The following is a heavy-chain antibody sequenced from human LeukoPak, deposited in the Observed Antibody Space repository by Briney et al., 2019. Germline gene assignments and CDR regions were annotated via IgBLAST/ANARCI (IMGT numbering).Heavy chain of an antibody. CDR2: ISSSSSYI. V-gene: IGHV3-21*01. Sequence: GGSLRLSCAASGFTFSTYSMNWVRQAPGKGLEWVSSISSSSSYIYYADSAKGRFTISRDNAKNSLYLQMNSLRAEDTAVYYCARAELLWFGEVKYWGQGTLVTVSS. CDR1: GFTFSTYS. J-gene: IGHJ4*02. D-gene: IGHD3-10*01. CDR3: ARAELLWFGEVKY.